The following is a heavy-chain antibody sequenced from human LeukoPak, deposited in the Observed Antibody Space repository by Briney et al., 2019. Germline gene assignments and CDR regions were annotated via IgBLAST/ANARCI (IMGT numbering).Heavy chain of an antibody. CDR3: ASRYYYGSATHYNWFDP. CDR2: IYYSGST. J-gene: IGHJ5*02. CDR1: GGSISSTSYY. Sequence: SETLSLTCTVSGGSISSTSYYWGWIRQPPGKGLEWIGSIYYSGSTYYNPSLKSRVTISVDASKNQFSLKLSSVTAADTAVYYCASRYYYGSATHYNWFDPWGQGTLVTVSS. D-gene: IGHD3-10*01. V-gene: IGHV4-39*01.